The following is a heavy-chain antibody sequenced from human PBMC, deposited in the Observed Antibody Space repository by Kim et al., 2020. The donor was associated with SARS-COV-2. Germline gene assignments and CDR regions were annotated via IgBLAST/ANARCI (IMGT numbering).Heavy chain of an antibody. CDR1: GGYISSSSYY. J-gene: IGHJ1*01. V-gene: IGHV4-39*01. Sequence: SETLSLTCTVSGGYISSSSYYWGWIRQPPGKGLEWIGSIYYSGSTYYNPALKSRVTISVDTSKNQFSLKLSSVTAADTAVYYCASLFSVYGDYELSGGFTAEYFQPWGQDTLVTVSS. CDR2: IYYSGST. D-gene: IGHD4-17*01. CDR3: ASLFSVYGDYELSGGFTAEYFQP.